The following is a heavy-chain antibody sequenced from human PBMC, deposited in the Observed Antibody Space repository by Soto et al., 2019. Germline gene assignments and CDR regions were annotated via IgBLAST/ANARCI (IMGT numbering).Heavy chain of an antibody. CDR1: GFTFSSYS. J-gene: IGHJ4*02. Sequence: GGSLRLSCAASGFTFSSYSMNWVRQAPGKGLEWVSYISSSSSTIYYADSVKGRFTISRDNAKNSLYLQMNSLRAEDTAVYYCARGYQLLVDYWGQGTLVTVSS. CDR3: ARGYQLLVDY. V-gene: IGHV3-48*01. D-gene: IGHD2-2*01. CDR2: ISSSSSTI.